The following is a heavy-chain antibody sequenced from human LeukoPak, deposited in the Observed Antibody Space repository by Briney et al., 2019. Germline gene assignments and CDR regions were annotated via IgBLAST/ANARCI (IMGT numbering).Heavy chain of an antibody. V-gene: IGHV3-21*01. CDR1: GFTFSSYS. Sequence: PGGSLRLSCAASGFTFSSYSMNWVRQAPGKGLEWVSSISSSSSYIYYADSVKGRFTISRDNAKNSLYLQVNSLRAEDTAVYYCARDLWLGQFDYWGQGTLVTVSS. CDR3: ARDLWLGQFDY. J-gene: IGHJ4*02. D-gene: IGHD6-19*01. CDR2: ISSSSSYI.